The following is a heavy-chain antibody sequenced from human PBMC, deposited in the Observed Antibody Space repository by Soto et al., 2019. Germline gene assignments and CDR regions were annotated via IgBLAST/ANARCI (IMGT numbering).Heavy chain of an antibody. Sequence: PGESLKISCKGSGYSFTTYCIGWVLQMPGKGLEWMGIIYPGDSDTRYSPSFQGQFTISADKSISTAYLQWSSLKASDTAMYYCARRIAARRNYDAFDIWGQGTMVTVSS. CDR1: GYSFTTYC. CDR2: IYPGDSDT. V-gene: IGHV5-51*01. J-gene: IGHJ3*02. D-gene: IGHD6-13*01. CDR3: ARRIAARRNYDAFDI.